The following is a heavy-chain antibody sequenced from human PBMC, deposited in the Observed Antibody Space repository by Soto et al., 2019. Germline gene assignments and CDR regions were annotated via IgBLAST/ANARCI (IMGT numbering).Heavy chain of an antibody. CDR2: ISTSGSTI. CDR1: GFTFSDYY. CDR3: GRLGGYCGGGNCYWGYFDY. V-gene: IGHV3-11*01. Sequence: GGSLRLSCAASGFTFSDYYMSWVRQAPGRGLEWISYISTSGSTIYADSVKGRFTISRDNAKNSLYLQMNSLRAEDTAVYYCGRLGGYCGGGNCYWGYFDYWGRGTLVTVSS. D-gene: IGHD2-15*01. J-gene: IGHJ4*02.